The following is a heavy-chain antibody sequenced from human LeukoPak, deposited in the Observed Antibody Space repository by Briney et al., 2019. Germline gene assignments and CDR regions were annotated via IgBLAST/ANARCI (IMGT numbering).Heavy chain of an antibody. J-gene: IGHJ4*02. CDR2: IWYDGSNK. D-gene: IGHD6-19*01. Sequence: PGGSLRLSCAASGFTFSSYAMSWVRQAPGKGLEWVAVIWYDGSNKYYADSVKGRFTISRDNSKNTLYLQMNSLRAEDTAVYYCARGTYSSGWVVEQYYFDYWGQGTLVTVSS. CDR3: ARGTYSSGWVVEQYYFDY. V-gene: IGHV3-33*08. CDR1: GFTFSSYA.